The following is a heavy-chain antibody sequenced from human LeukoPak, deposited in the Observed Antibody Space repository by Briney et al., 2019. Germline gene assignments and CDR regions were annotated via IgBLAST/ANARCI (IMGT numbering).Heavy chain of an antibody. CDR2: IRYDGSNK. CDR3: AKDLVATIRVDY. Sequence: GGSLRLSCAASGFTFSSYGMHWVRQAPGKGLEWVAFIRYDGSNKYYADSVKGRFTISRDNSKNTLYLQMNSLRAEDTAVYYCAKDLVATIRVDYWGQGTLATVPS. CDR1: GFTFSSYG. J-gene: IGHJ4*02. V-gene: IGHV3-30*02. D-gene: IGHD5-12*01.